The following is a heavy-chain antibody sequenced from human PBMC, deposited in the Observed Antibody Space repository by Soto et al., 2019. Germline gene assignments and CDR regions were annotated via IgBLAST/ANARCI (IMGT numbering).Heavy chain of an antibody. CDR1: GFTFSSYA. J-gene: IGHJ1*01. CDR3: ARDKVVTAMAEYFQH. D-gene: IGHD2-21*02. CDR2: ISYDGSNK. Sequence: GGSLRLSCAASGFTFSSYAMHWVRQAPGKGLEWGAVISYDGSNKYYADSVKGRFTISRDNSKNTLYLQMNILRAEDAAVSYCARDKVVTAMAEYFQHWGQGTLVTVSS. V-gene: IGHV3-30*04.